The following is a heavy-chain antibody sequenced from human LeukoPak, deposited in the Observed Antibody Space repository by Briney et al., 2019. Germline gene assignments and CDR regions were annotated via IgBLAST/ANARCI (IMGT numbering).Heavy chain of an antibody. J-gene: IGHJ5*01. CDR3: AKQVGSSWLFDS. CDR1: GLTFNNYV. V-gene: IGHV3-23*01. Sequence: GGSLRLSCEASGLTFNNYVMTWVRQAPAKGLEWVSVVSGSGTYTYYADSLKGRFTISRDNSKNTLYLEMKSLRADDTAVYYCAKQVGSSWLFDSWGQGTLVTVSS. CDR2: VSGSGTYT. D-gene: IGHD6-13*01.